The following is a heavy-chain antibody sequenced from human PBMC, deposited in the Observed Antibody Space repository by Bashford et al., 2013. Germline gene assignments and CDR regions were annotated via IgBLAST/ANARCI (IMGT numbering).Heavy chain of an antibody. J-gene: IGHJ5*02. CDR3: ATQHGGYCSGGSCYSGNWFDP. Sequence: SSETLSLTCTVSGGSISSGGYYWSWIRQHPGKGLEWIGYIYYSGSTYYNPSLKSRVTISVDTSKNQFSLKLSSVTAADTAVYYCATQHGGYCSGGSCYSGNWFDPWGQGTLVTVSS. V-gene: IGHV4-31*03. CDR2: IYYSGST. CDR1: GGSISSGGYY. D-gene: IGHD2-15*01.